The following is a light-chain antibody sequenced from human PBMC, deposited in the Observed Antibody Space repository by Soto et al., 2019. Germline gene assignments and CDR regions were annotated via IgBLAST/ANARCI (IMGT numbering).Light chain of an antibody. CDR1: QSVSKSY. V-gene: IGKV3-20*01. J-gene: IGKJ5*01. CDR2: GAS. Sequence: EIVLTQSPGTLSLSPGERATLSCRASQSVSKSYLAWYQQKPGQAPRLLIYGASSRATGIPDRFSGSGSGTDFTLTISRLEPEDFAVYYCQQYGSSPPITFGQGTRLAIK. CDR3: QQYGSSPPIT.